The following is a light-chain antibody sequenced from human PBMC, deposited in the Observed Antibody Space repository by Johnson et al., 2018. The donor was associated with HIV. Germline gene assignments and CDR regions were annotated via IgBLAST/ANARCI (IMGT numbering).Light chain of an antibody. CDR3: GTWDSSLSAHYV. V-gene: IGLV1-51*02. CDR2: DNN. CDR1: SSNIGNNY. Sequence: QSVLTQPPSVSAAPGQKVTISCSGSSSNIGNNYVSWYQQLPGTAPTLLIYDNNKRPSGIPDRFSGSKSGTSATLGITGLQTGDEADYYCGTWDSSLSAHYVFGTGTKVNVL. J-gene: IGLJ1*01.